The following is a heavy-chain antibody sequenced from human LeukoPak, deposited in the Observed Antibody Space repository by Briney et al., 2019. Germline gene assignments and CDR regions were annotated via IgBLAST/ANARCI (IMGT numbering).Heavy chain of an antibody. J-gene: IGHJ4*02. D-gene: IGHD4-17*01. CDR1: GGSISSYY. V-gene: IGHV4-4*07. CDR3: ARAYGDRRYYFDY. CDR2: IYTSGST. Sequence: PSETLSLTCTVSGGSISSYYWSWLRQPAGKGLEWIGRIYTSGSTNYNPSLKSRVTISVDTSKNQFSLKLSSVTAADTAVCYCARAYGDRRYYFDYWGQGTLVTVSS.